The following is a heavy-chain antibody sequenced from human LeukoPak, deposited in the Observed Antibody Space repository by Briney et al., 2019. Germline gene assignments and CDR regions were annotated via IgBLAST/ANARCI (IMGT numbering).Heavy chain of an antibody. Sequence: GGPLRLSCAASGFTFSSYAMSWVRQAPGKGLEWVSAISGSGGSTYYADSVKGRFTISRDNSKNTLYLQMNSLRAEDTAVYYCAKDPRRRSAYYYYGMDVWGQGTTVTVSS. V-gene: IGHV3-23*01. CDR1: GFTFSSYA. CDR3: AKDPRRRSAYYYYGMDV. CDR2: ISGSGGST. J-gene: IGHJ6*02.